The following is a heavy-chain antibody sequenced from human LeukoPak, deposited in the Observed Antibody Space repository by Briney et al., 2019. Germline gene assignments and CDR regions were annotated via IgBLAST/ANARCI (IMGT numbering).Heavy chain of an antibody. V-gene: IGHV1-3*01. CDR1: GYTFTSHA. CDR2: INAGNGNT. CDR3: ARLTYYYDSSGQNWFDP. J-gene: IGHJ5*02. D-gene: IGHD3-22*01. Sequence: ASVKVSCKASGYTFTSHAMHWVRQAPGQRLEWMGWINAGNGNTKYSQKFQGRVTITRDTSASTAHMELSSLRSEDTAVYYCARLTYYYDSSGQNWFDPWGQGTLVTVSS.